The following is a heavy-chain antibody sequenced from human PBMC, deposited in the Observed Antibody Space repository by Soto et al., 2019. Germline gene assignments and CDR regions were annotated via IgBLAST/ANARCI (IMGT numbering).Heavy chain of an antibody. D-gene: IGHD2-2*01. CDR2: ISSNGGST. CDR1: GXTFSSYS. Sequence: GSLRLSCSASGXTFSSYSMHWVRQAPGKGLEDVSAISSNGGSTYYADSVKGRFTISRDNSKNTLYLQMSSLRAEDTAVYYCVIVPGLDGMDVWGQGTTGTVSS. V-gene: IGHV3-64D*06. CDR3: VIVPGLDGMDV. J-gene: IGHJ6*02.